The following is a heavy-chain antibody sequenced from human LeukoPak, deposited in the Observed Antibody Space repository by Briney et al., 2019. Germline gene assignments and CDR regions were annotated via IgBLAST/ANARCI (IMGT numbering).Heavy chain of an antibody. D-gene: IGHD6-13*01. Sequence: SETLSLTCAVYGGSFSGYYWSWIRQPPGKGLEWIGEINHSGSTNYNPSLKSRVTISVDTSKNQFSLKLSSVTAADTAVYYCARARSIAAAGTPFGYYYYYMDVWGKGTTVTVSS. V-gene: IGHV4-34*01. J-gene: IGHJ6*03. CDR2: INHSGST. CDR1: GGSFSGYY. CDR3: ARARSIAAAGTPFGYYYYYMDV.